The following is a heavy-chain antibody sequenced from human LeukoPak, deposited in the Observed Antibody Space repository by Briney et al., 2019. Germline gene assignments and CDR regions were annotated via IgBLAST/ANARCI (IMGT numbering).Heavy chain of an antibody. Sequence: PGGSLRLSCAASGFTFSSFAMHWVRQAPGKGLEYVSAISSNGGSTYYVNSVKGRFTISRDNSKNTLYLQMGSLRAEDMAVYYCARPGWSSYDFWSGYSTYWGQGTLVTVSS. V-gene: IGHV3-64*01. J-gene: IGHJ4*02. CDR3: ARPGWSSYDFWSGYSTY. CDR2: ISSNGGST. CDR1: GFTFSSFA. D-gene: IGHD3-3*01.